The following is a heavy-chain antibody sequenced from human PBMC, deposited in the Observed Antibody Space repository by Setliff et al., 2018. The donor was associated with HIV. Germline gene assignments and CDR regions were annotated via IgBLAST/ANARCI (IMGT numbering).Heavy chain of an antibody. CDR3: ARGGYLHWFDP. V-gene: IGHV4-31*03. Sequence: SETLSLTCTVSGGSISSGGYYWSWIRQHPGKGLEWIGYIYYSGSTYYNPSLKSRVTISVDTSKNQFSLKLSSVTAADTAVYYCARGGYLHWFDPWGQGTLVTVS. CDR2: IYYSGST. J-gene: IGHJ5*02. D-gene: IGHD6-19*01. CDR1: GGSISSGGYY.